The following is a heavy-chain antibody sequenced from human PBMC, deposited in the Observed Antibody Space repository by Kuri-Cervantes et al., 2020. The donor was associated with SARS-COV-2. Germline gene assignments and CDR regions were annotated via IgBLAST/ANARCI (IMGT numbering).Heavy chain of an antibody. CDR1: GGSISSYY. CDR2: TYYTGST. CDR3: ARHGGGLWFGT. V-gene: IGHV4-59*08. Sequence: GSLRLSCTVSGGSISSYYWSWIRQLPGKGLEWIGYTYYTGSTNYNPSLKSRVTISVDTSKNQFSLKLSSVIAADTAVYYCARHGGGLWFGTWGQGTLVTVSS. D-gene: IGHD3-16*01. J-gene: IGHJ5*02.